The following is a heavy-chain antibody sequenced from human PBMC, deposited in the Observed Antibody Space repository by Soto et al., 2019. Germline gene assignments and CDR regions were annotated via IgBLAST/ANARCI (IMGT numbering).Heavy chain of an antibody. CDR3: AREKAAAGHDHFDY. Sequence: QVQLVQSGAEVKKPGASVKVSCKAPGYTFTSYGISWVRQAPGQGLEWMGWISAYNGNTNYAQKRQGRSTMTTDTSTSTAYMELRSRRSDDTAVYFCAREKAAAGHDHFDYWGQGTQVTVSS. D-gene: IGHD6-25*01. CDR2: ISAYNGNT. J-gene: IGHJ4*02. V-gene: IGHV1-18*01. CDR1: GYTFTSYG.